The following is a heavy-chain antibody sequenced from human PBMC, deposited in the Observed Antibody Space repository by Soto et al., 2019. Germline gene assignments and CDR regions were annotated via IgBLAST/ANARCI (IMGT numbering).Heavy chain of an antibody. D-gene: IGHD2-15*01. CDR3: ARVASGGTYDAFDI. Sequence: LSLTCAVSGGSLSGYYWTWIRQSPVKGLEWIGEILHSGSTNYNPSLKSRVTISVDTSKNQFSLKLTSVTAADTAVYYCARVASGGTYDAFDIWGQGTMVTVSS. J-gene: IGHJ3*02. CDR1: GGSLSGYY. CDR2: ILHSGST. V-gene: IGHV4-34*12.